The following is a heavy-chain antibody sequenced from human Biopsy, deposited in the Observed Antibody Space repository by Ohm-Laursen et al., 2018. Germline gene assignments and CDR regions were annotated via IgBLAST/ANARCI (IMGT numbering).Heavy chain of an antibody. V-gene: IGHV4-39*01. Sequence: PSETLSLTCTVSGGSISDSTYHWGWIRQSPGKGLEWIGNIYYSGNTDYSLSLKSRVTFSVDTSNNQFSLKLRSVTAADTAVYFFARQVDFWSGYVDYWGQGTLVAVSS. CDR3: ARQVDFWSGYVDY. J-gene: IGHJ4*02. CDR2: IYYSGNT. CDR1: GGSISDSTYH. D-gene: IGHD3-3*01.